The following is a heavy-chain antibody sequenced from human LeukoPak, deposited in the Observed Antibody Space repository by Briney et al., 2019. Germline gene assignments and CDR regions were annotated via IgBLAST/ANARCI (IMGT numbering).Heavy chain of an antibody. J-gene: IGHJ4*02. Sequence: PSETLSLTCTVSGGSISSYYWSWIRQPPGKGLEWIGYIYYSGSTNYNPSLKSRVTISVDTSKNQFSLKLSSVTAADTAVYYCARDHGYQRVFDYWGQGTLVTVSS. CDR1: GGSISSYY. V-gene: IGHV4-59*01. D-gene: IGHD2-2*03. CDR3: ARDHGYQRVFDY. CDR2: IYYSGST.